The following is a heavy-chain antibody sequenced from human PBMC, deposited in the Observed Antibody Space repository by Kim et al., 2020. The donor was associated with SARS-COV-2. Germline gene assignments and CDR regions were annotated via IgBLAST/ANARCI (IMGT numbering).Heavy chain of an antibody. Sequence: SETLSLTCTVSGGSISSGGYYWSWIRQHPGKGLEWIGYIYYSGSTYYNPSLKSRVTISVDTSKNQFSLKLSSVTAADTAVYYCARDKGSITIFGVVTNSSGWFDPWGQGTLVTVSS. CDR2: IYYSGST. J-gene: IGHJ5*02. CDR1: GGSISSGGYY. CDR3: ARDKGSITIFGVVTNSSGWFDP. V-gene: IGHV4-31*03. D-gene: IGHD3-3*01.